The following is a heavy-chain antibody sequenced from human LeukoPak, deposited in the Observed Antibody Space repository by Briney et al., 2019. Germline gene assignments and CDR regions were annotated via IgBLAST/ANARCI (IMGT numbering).Heavy chain of an antibody. CDR1: GYTFTSYG. Sequence: GASVKVSCKASGYTFTSYGISWVRQAPGQGLEWMGWISAGNGNTKYSQNFQGRVTFISNTSATTAFMELSSLRSEDAAVYYCARDSGSGSNDYWGQGILVTVSS. CDR2: ISAGNGNT. CDR3: ARDSGSGSNDY. D-gene: IGHD1-26*01. J-gene: IGHJ4*02. V-gene: IGHV1-18*01.